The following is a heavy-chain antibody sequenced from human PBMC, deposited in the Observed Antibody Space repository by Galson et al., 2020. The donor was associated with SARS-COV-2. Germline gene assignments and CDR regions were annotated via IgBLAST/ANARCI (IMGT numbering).Heavy chain of an antibody. Sequence: GGSLRLSCAASVFTFSSYAMSWVRQAPGKGLEWVSAISGSGGSTYYADSVKGRFTISRDNSKNTLYLQMNSLRAEDTAVYYCAKDSSTIFGVITIDYYYMGVWGKGTTVTVS. D-gene: IGHD3-3*01. V-gene: IGHV3-23*01. J-gene: IGHJ6*03. CDR2: ISGSGGST. CDR3: AKDSSTIFGVITIDYYYMGV. CDR1: VFTFSSYA.